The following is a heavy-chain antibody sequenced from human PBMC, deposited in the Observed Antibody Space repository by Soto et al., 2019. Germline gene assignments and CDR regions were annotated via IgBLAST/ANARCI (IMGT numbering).Heavy chain of an antibody. CDR1: EFTFSRHG. J-gene: IGHJ6*03. CDR3: ARERTFGDNNNNYMDV. V-gene: IGHV3-33*01. CDR2: IWSDGSNE. D-gene: IGHD3-10*01. Sequence: QVQLVESGGGVVQPGRSLRLSCAASEFTFSRHGMHWVRQAPGKGLQWVGVIWSDGSNEVYADSVKGRFIISRDNSKNIMYLQMNSLRAEDTAVYYCARERTFGDNNNNYMDVGGTGITVTVSS.